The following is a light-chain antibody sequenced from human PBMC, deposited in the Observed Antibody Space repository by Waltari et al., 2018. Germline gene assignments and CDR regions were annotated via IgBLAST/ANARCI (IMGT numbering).Light chain of an antibody. CDR3: SSQSSDNVVL. CDR1: TRDVGTYNS. Sequence: QSALTHPAPVSGSPGQSIPLTLPGTTRDVGTYNSVSWYQDHPGQGPKVIIYDVSDRPSGVSARFSGSKSGDTASLTISGLQAEDEADYYCSSQSSDNVVLFGGGTKVTVL. V-gene: IGLV2-14*03. CDR2: DVS. J-gene: IGLJ3*02.